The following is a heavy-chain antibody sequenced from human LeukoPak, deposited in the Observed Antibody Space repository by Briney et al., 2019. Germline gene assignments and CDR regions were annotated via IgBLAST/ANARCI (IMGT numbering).Heavy chain of an antibody. D-gene: IGHD3-10*01. V-gene: IGHV3-23*01. CDR3: AKDLVRGVIANAPGAFDI. CDR1: GFTFSNFW. CDR2: ISGSGGST. Sequence: GGSLRLSCAASGFTFSNFWINWVRQAPGKGLEWVSAISGSGGSTYYADSVKGRFTISRDNSKNTLYLQMNSLRAEDTAVYYCAKDLVRGVIANAPGAFDIWGQGTMVTVSS. J-gene: IGHJ3*02.